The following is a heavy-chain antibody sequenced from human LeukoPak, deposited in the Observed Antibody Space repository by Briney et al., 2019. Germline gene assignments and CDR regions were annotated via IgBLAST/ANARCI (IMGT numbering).Heavy chain of an antibody. D-gene: IGHD3-22*01. Sequence: GGSLRLSCAASGFAFSSYAMSWVRQAPGKGLEWVSAISGSGGSTYYADSVKGRFTISRDNSKNTLYLQMNSLRAEDTAVYYCAKGAYDSSGYFAEYFQHWGQGTLVTVSS. J-gene: IGHJ1*01. CDR3: AKGAYDSSGYFAEYFQH. CDR1: GFAFSSYA. CDR2: ISGSGGST. V-gene: IGHV3-23*01.